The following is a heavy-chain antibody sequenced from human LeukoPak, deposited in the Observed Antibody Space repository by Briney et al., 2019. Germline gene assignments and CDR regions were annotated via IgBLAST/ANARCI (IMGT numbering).Heavy chain of an antibody. J-gene: IGHJ3*02. Sequence: SETLSLTCTVSGDSITSNSFYWGWSRQPPGKGLEWSGSVYYSGSTYYNPSLKSRVTISVDTSKNQFSLKLSSVTAADTAVYYCARDGVYCSSTSCSHRRAFDIWGQGTMVTVSS. CDR3: ARDGVYCSSTSCSHRRAFDI. CDR2: VYYSGST. D-gene: IGHD2-2*01. CDR1: GDSITSNSFY. V-gene: IGHV4-39*02.